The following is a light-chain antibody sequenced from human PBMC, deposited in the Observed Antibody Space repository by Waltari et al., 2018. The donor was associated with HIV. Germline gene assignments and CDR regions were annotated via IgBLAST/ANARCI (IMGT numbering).Light chain of an antibody. CDR3: QHYNNWT. CDR1: QSVSSN. Sequence: ELVMTQSPATLSVSPGERATLSCRASQSVSSNLAWYQQKPGQAPRLLIYGASTRATGIPARFSGSGSGTEFTLTISSLQSEDFAVYYCQHYNNWTFGQGTKVEIK. CDR2: GAS. J-gene: IGKJ1*01. V-gene: IGKV3-15*01.